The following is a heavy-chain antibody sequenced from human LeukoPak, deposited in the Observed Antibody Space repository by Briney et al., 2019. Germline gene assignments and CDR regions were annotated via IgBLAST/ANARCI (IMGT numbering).Heavy chain of an antibody. Sequence: GGSLRLSCAASGFTFSSNAMSWVRQAPGKGLEWVSSITTSGDFTFYADSVKGRFTISRDNSKNTLNLQMNSLTAEDTAVYYCAEVAGDGNKYRDCWGQGTLVTVSS. CDR1: GFTFSSNA. CDR3: AEVAGDGNKYRDC. V-gene: IGHV3-23*01. CDR2: ITTSGDFT. J-gene: IGHJ4*02. D-gene: IGHD5-24*01.